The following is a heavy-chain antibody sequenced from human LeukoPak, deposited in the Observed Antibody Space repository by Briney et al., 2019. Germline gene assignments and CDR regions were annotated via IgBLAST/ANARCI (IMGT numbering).Heavy chain of an antibody. J-gene: IGHJ4*02. CDR1: GGTFSSYA. Sequence: SVKVSCKASGGTFSSYAICWVRQAPGQGLEWMGGIIPIFGTANYAQKFQGRVTITADESTSTAYMELSSLRSEDTAVYYCARDKGGYDEVELDYWGQGTLVTVSS. CDR3: ARDKGGYDEVELDY. CDR2: IIPIFGTA. D-gene: IGHD5-12*01. V-gene: IGHV1-69*13.